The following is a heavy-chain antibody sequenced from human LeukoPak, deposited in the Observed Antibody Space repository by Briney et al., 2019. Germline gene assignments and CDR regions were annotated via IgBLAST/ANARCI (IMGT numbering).Heavy chain of an antibody. CDR3: AARSSGSHFDN. CDR1: GFSFSHYA. V-gene: IGHV3-23*01. J-gene: IGHJ4*01. Sequence: GGSLRLSCSVAASGFSFSHYAMNWVRQAPGKGLERVSGLSTSGGATYYADSVKGRFNISRDTSKNTLYLQMNSLRVVDTAPYDCAARSSGSHFDNWGHGTL. D-gene: IGHD3-10*01. CDR2: LSTSGGAT.